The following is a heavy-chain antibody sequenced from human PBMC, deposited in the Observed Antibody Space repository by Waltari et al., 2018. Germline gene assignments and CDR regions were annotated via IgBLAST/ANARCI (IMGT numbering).Heavy chain of an antibody. Sequence: QVQLVQSGAEVKKPGASVKVSCKASGYTFTSYYMHWVRQAPGQGLEWMGIINPSGGSTSYAQKFQGRVTMTRDTSTSTVYMELSSLRSEDTAVYYCARDLSEGVMITFGGVIGLDYWGQGTLVTVSS. CDR1: GYTFTSYY. CDR2: INPSGGST. J-gene: IGHJ4*02. V-gene: IGHV1-46*01. D-gene: IGHD3-16*02. CDR3: ARDLSEGVMITFGGVIGLDY.